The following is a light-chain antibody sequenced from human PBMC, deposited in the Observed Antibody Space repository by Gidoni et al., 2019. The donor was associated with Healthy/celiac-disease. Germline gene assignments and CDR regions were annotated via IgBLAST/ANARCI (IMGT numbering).Light chain of an antibody. CDR1: QSVLYSSNNKNY. CDR3: QQYYSTPLT. V-gene: IGKV4-1*01. CDR2: WAS. J-gene: IGKJ4*01. Sequence: DIVMTQSPDSLAVSLGERATINSKSSQSVLYSSNNKNYLAWYQQKPGQPPKLLIYWASTRESGVPDRCSGSGSGTDFTLTISSLQAEDVAVYYCQQYYSTPLTFGGGTKVEIK.